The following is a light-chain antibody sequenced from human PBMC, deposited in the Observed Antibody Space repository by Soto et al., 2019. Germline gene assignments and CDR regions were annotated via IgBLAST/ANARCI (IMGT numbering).Light chain of an antibody. CDR1: QRFGSSN. Sequence: EIVLTQSPGTLSLPLGERGTLSCRASQRFGSSNLAWYQQKPGQAPRLLIYSTSSRATGIPDRFSGSGSGTEFSLTISRLEPEDFAVYYCQQYGSSPGTFGGGTKVDIK. CDR3: QQYGSSPGT. V-gene: IGKV3-20*01. CDR2: STS. J-gene: IGKJ4*01.